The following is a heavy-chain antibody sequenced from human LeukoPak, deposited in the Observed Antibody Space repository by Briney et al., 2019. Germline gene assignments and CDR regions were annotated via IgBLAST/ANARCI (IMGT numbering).Heavy chain of an antibody. V-gene: IGHV3-23*01. Sequence: GGSLRLSCAASGFTFSSYAMSWVRQAPGKGLEWVSDISGSGDSTYYADSVKGRFTISRDNSKNTLYLQMNSLRAEDTAVYYRAKYQGGDYVSDAFDIWGQGTMVTVSS. CDR1: GFTFSSYA. CDR2: ISGSGDST. CDR3: AKYQGGDYVSDAFDI. D-gene: IGHD4-17*01. J-gene: IGHJ3*02.